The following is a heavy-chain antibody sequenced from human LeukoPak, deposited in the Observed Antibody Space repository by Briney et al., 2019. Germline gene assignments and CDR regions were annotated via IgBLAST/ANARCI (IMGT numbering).Heavy chain of an antibody. D-gene: IGHD3-22*01. J-gene: IGHJ4*02. Sequence: ASVKVSCKASGYTFTAYYMHWVRQAPGQGLEWMGWINPKSGGTNYAQKFQGRVTMTRDTSVKTAYMELSSLRSDDTAVYYRVRGEYYDRGVYYYDWGQGTLVTVSS. CDR1: GYTFTAYY. V-gene: IGHV1-2*02. CDR3: VRGEYYDRGVYYYD. CDR2: INPKSGGT.